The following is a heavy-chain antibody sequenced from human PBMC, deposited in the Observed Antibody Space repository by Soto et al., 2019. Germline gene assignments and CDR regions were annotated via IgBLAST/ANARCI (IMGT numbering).Heavy chain of an antibody. CDR1: GGSISSYY. CDR2: IFYSGST. D-gene: IGHD4-17*01. Sequence: SETLSLTCTVSGGSISSYYWSWIRQPPGKGLEWIGYIFYSGSTNYNPSLKSRVTISVDTSKNQFSLKLSSVTAADTAVYYCARRYGYAFDIWGHGTMVTVSS. J-gene: IGHJ3*02. CDR3: ARRYGYAFDI. V-gene: IGHV4-59*01.